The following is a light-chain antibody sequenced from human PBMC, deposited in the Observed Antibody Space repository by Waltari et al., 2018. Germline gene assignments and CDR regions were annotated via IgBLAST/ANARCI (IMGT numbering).Light chain of an antibody. CDR2: YDD. Sequence: QSVLTQPPSVSEAPRQRVTISCSGSSSNIGHNAVNWYQQLPGKAPKLLIYYDDLLASGSSARFSGSNSGTAASLAIRGLQSDDEADYYCAVCDDSLSGVVFGGGTKLTVL. CDR3: AVCDDSLSGVV. J-gene: IGLJ2*01. CDR1: SSNIGHNA. V-gene: IGLV1-36*01.